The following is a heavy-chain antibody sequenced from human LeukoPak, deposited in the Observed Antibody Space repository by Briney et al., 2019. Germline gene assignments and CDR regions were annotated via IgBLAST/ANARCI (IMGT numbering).Heavy chain of an antibody. V-gene: IGHV1-2*02. CDR2: NKPNSGGT. D-gene: IGHD5-18*01. CDR3: ARGSYSYGPRPNKHFAS. Sequence: GSVEVSWKGSGFTFTGFYMRWGRPASGQGLGWVGWNKPNSGGTKYAHTFPGTVTMTRDTSIRTAYMALSRLRSDDTAVSYCARGSYSYGPRPNKHFASWGQGTLVTAPS. J-gene: IGHJ4*02. CDR1: GFTFTGFY.